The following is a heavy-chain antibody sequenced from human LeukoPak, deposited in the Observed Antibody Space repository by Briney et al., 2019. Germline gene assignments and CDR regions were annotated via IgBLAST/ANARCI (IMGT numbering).Heavy chain of an antibody. J-gene: IGHJ6*02. D-gene: IGHD3-22*01. CDR1: AYTFTSYY. CDR2: INPSGGST. Sequence: ASVKVSCKASAYTFTSYYMHWVRQAPGQGLEWMGIINPSGGSTSYAQKFQGRVTMTRDTSTSTVYMELSSLRSEDTAVYYCARDRAGHYYDSSGYSYGMDVWGQGTTVTVSS. CDR3: ARDRAGHYYDSSGYSYGMDV. V-gene: IGHV1-46*01.